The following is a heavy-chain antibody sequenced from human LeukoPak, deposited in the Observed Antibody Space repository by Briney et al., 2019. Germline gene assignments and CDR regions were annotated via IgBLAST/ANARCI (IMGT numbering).Heavy chain of an antibody. Sequence: GPVKVSCKASGYIFTGYYIHWVRQAPGQGLQWMGWINPNIGGGTNYAQNFQGGVTMTRDTSISTVYMELSRLRSDDTAVYYCARADVVPAARLWFDPRGQGTLVTVSS. V-gene: IGHV1-2*02. CDR2: INPNIGGGT. J-gene: IGHJ5*02. CDR3: ARADVVPAARLWFDP. D-gene: IGHD2-2*01. CDR1: GYIFTGYY.